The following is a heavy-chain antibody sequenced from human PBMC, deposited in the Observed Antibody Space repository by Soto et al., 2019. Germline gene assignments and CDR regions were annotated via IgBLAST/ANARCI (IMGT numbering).Heavy chain of an antibody. CDR1: GCEFSNYA. Sequence: GGSLRLSCAASGCEFSNYAMSWFRQAPGKGLEWVSLISATGGGTYYADSVKGRFTIARDNSHNTLYLQVHSLTAEDTAVYYCAKDRRAGGNSAFYFDFWGQGAQVTVSS. J-gene: IGHJ4*02. CDR2: ISATGGGT. D-gene: IGHD3-16*01. CDR3: AKDRRAGGNSAFYFDF. V-gene: IGHV3-23*01.